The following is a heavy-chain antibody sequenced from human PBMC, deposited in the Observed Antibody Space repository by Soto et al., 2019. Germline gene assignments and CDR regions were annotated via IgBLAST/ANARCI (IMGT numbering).Heavy chain of an antibody. V-gene: IGHV3-23*01. CDR1: GFTFSSYA. D-gene: IGHD3-9*01. J-gene: IGHJ4*02. Sequence: GGSLRLSCAASGFTFSSYAMSWVRQAPGKGLESVSAISGSGGSTYYADSVKGRFTISRDNSKNTLYLQMNSLRAEDTAVYYCAKGPTPGYFDWLNYWGQGTLVTVSS. CDR3: AKGPTPGYFDWLNY. CDR2: ISGSGGST.